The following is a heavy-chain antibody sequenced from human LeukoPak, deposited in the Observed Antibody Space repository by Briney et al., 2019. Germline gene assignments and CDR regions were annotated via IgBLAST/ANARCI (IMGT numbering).Heavy chain of an antibody. J-gene: IGHJ4*02. Sequence: GGSLRLSCAASGFSFSIYAMHWVHQAPGKGLEWVAVISYDGSNKYYADSVKGRFTISRDNSKNTLYLQMNSLRAEDTAGYYCGRDQNYDSSGYYHSGGDYWGQGTLVTVSS. D-gene: IGHD3-22*01. V-gene: IGHV3-30-3*01. CDR2: ISYDGSNK. CDR3: GRDQNYDSSGYYHSGGDY. CDR1: GFSFSIYA.